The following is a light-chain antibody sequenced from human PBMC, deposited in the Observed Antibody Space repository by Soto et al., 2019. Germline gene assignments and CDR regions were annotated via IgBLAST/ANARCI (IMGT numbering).Light chain of an antibody. CDR1: DINVGSYN. Sequence: VLTQPPSSSASPGESARLTCTLPSDINVGSYNLAWYQQRPGQPPRLLIYDASTRATGISARFSGSGYGTEFTLTISSLQSEDFAVYFCQQCRNWPLTFGGGTKV. V-gene: IGKV3-15*01. CDR2: DAS. CDR3: QQCRNWPLT. J-gene: IGKJ4*01.